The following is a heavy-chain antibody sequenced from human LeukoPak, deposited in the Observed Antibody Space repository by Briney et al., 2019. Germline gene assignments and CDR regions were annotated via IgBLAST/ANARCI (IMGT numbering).Heavy chain of an antibody. J-gene: IGHJ4*02. CDR3: ASGVAIFGAPLDY. D-gene: IGHD3-3*01. CDR2: ISGGAGST. V-gene: IGHV3-23*01. Sequence: GSLRLSCAASGFTFSSYAMSWVRQAPGKGLRWVSIISGGAGSTYYTNSVKGRFTISRDNSKNTLYLQMNSLRAEDTALYYCASGVAIFGAPLDYWAREPWSPSPQ. CDR1: GFTFSSYA.